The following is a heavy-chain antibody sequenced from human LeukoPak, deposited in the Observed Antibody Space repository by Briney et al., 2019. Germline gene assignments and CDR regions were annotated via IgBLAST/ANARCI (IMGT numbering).Heavy chain of an antibody. V-gene: IGHV4-34*01. CDR3: ARGPNSGADY. J-gene: IGHJ4*02. CDR2: INHSGST. CDR1: GGSFSGYY. D-gene: IGHD1-26*01. Sequence: PSETLSLTCAVYGGSFSGYYWSWIRQPPGKGLEWIGEINHSGSTNYNPSLKSRVTISVDTSKNQISLKLSSVTAADTAVYYCARGPNSGADYWGQGTLVTVSS.